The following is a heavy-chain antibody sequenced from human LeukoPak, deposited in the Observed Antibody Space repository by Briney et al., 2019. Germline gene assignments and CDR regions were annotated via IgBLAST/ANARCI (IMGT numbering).Heavy chain of an antibody. CDR3: ARMLVVPAANRYNWFDP. Sequence: GASVKVSCKASGYTFTSYDINWVRQATGQGLEWMGWMNPNSGNTGYAQKLQGRVTMTRNTSISTAYMELSSLRSEDTAVYYCARMLVVPAANRYNWFDPWAREPWSPSPQ. V-gene: IGHV1-8*01. CDR2: MNPNSGNT. J-gene: IGHJ5*02. CDR1: GYTFTSYD. D-gene: IGHD2-2*01.